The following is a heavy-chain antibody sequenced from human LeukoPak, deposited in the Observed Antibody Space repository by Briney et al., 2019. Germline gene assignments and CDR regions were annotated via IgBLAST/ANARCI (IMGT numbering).Heavy chain of an antibody. CDR3: ARLSGGGIAAAGTNH. CDR1: GGSISSSSYY. V-gene: IGHV4-39*07. CDR2: IYYSGST. J-gene: IGHJ5*02. D-gene: IGHD6-13*01. Sequence: SETLSLTCTVSGGSISSSSYYWGWIRQPPGKGLEWIGSIYYSGSTYYNPSLKSRVTISVDTSKSQFSLKLSSVTAADTAVYFCARLSGGGIAAAGTNHWGQGTLVTGSS.